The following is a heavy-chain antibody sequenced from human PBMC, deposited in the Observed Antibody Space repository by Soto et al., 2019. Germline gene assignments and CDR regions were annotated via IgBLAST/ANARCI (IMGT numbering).Heavy chain of an antibody. CDR2: INPNSGGT. CDR1: GYTFTGYY. D-gene: IGHD2-2*02. J-gene: IGHJ6*02. CDR3: ARDPVVVVPAAIGNGYGSGSFYCYYYYGMDV. Sequence: ASVKVSCKASGYTFTGYYMHWVRQAPGQGLEWMGWINPNSGGTNYAQKFQGRVTMTRDTSISTAYMELSRLRSDDTAAYYCARDPVVVVPAAIGNGYGSGSFYCYYYYGMDVWGQGTTVTVSS. V-gene: IGHV1-2*02.